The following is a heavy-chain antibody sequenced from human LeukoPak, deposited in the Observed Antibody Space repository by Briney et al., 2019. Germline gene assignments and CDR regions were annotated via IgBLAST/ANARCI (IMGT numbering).Heavy chain of an antibody. CDR2: ISGSGGST. D-gene: IGHD3-22*01. J-gene: IGHJ4*02. CDR1: GFTFNSYG. Sequence: PGGSLRLSCAASGFTFNSYGMSWVRQAPGRGLEWVSAISGSGGSTYYADSVKGRFTISRDNAKNSLYLQMNSLRAEDTAVYYCARDAKYYYDSSGYYYFDYWGQGTLVTVSS. CDR3: ARDAKYYYDSSGYYYFDY. V-gene: IGHV3-23*01.